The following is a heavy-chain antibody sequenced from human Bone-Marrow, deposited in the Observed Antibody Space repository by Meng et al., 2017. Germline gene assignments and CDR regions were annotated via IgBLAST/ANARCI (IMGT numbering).Heavy chain of an antibody. V-gene: IGHV4-61*01. D-gene: IGHD3-10*01. CDR1: GGSVSSGSYY. J-gene: IGHJ5*02. Sequence: EESGPGQVRPSGTLALPCTVSGGSVSSGSYYWSWIRQPPGKGLEWIGYIYYSGSTNYNPSLKSRVTISVDTSKNQFSLKLSSVTAADTAVYYCAREVSPYYYGSGSENWFDPWGQGTLVTVSS. CDR2: IYYSGST. CDR3: AREVSPYYYGSGSENWFDP.